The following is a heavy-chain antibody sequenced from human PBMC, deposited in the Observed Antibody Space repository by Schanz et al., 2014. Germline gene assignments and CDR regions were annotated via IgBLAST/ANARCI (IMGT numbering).Heavy chain of an antibody. D-gene: IGHD3-22*01. CDR3: AKDGRLPYYGTGSDFDY. V-gene: IGHV3-30*18. CDR1: GITLSGYG. CDR2: ISFDGRNT. J-gene: IGHJ4*02. Sequence: VQLVDSGGGLVQPGRSLRLSCAASGITLSGYGLHWVRQAPGKGLEWVGFISFDGRNTGYAHSVKGRFTISRDNSKNTVYLQMNSLRAGDTAVYYCAKDGRLPYYGTGSDFDYWGQGTLVAVSS.